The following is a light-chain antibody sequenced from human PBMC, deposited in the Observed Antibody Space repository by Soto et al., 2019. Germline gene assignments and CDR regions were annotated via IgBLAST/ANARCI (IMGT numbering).Light chain of an antibody. CDR1: SSNIGRNT. CDR3: AAWDASLNGRV. Sequence: QSVLTQPPSASGTPGQRVTISCSGSSSNIGRNTVNWYQQFPGTAPNLLIYNNNERPSGVPDPFSGSKSGTSASLAISGLRSEDEADYYCAAWDASLNGRVFGGGTKLTVL. CDR2: NNN. J-gene: IGLJ3*02. V-gene: IGLV1-44*01.